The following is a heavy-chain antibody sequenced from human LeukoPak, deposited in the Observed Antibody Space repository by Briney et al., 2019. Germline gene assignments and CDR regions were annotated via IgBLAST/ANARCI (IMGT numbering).Heavy chain of an antibody. D-gene: IGHD6-13*01. CDR2: ISGSGDST. Sequence: GGSLRLSCAASGFTFSSYAMGWVRQAPGKGLEWVSAISGSGDSTYYGDSVKGRFTISRDNSKNTLYLQMNSLRAEDTAVYYCAKTRPLDSSSWSHGDYWGQGTLVTVSS. CDR3: AKTRPLDSSSWSHGDY. V-gene: IGHV3-23*01. CDR1: GFTFSSYA. J-gene: IGHJ4*02.